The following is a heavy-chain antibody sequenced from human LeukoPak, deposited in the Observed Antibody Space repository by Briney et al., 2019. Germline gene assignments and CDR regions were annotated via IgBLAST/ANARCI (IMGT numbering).Heavy chain of an antibody. D-gene: IGHD3-22*01. Sequence: PSGTLSLTCTVSGASISSSYWSWIRQPPGKRLEWIGYIYYNGNTNSNPPLKSRVTISADTSKNLFSLKLSSVTAADNAIYYCVRGNYDNRGYSNAFDIWGQGTMVTVSS. CDR2: IYYNGNT. V-gene: IGHV4-59*01. J-gene: IGHJ3*02. CDR1: GASISSSY. CDR3: VRGNYDNRGYSNAFDI.